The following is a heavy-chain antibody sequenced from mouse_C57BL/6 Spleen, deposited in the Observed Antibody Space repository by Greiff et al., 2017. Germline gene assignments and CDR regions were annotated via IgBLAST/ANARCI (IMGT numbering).Heavy chain of an antibody. Sequence: QVTLQVSGPGILQPSQTLSLPCSFSGFSLSTFGMGVGWIRQPSGKGLEWLAHIWWDDDKYYNPALKSRLTFSKDTSKIQVFLKIANVETADTATYYCARIGEDLLRRFAYWGQGTLVTVSA. CDR2: IWWDDDK. D-gene: IGHD1-2*01. V-gene: IGHV8-8*01. J-gene: IGHJ3*01. CDR1: GFSLSTFGMG. CDR3: ARIGEDLLRRFAY.